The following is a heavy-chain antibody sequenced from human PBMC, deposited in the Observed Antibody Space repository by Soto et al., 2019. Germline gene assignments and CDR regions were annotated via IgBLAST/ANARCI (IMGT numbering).Heavy chain of an antibody. CDR2: TYYSGST. CDR3: ARGRAGHSDAILTGYIYCYFDL. Sequence: QVQLQESGPGLVKPSETLSLTCTVSGGSISSYYWSWIRQPPGKGLEWIGYTYYSGSTNYNPSLTRRVPMARATSKDHFSLKLSSVTAADTAVYYCARGRAGHSDAILTGYIYCYFDLWCRGTLVTVSS. V-gene: IGHV4-59*01. CDR1: GGSISSYY. J-gene: IGHJ2*01. D-gene: IGHD3-9*01.